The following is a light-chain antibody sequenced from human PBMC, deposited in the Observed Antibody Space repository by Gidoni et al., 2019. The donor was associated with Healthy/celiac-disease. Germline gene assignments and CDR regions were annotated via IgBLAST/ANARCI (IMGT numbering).Light chain of an antibody. CDR2: GAS. J-gene: IGKJ2*01. CDR3: QQYGSSYT. Sequence: EIVLTPSPGTLSLSPGERATLSCRASQSVSSSYLAWYQQKPGQAPRLLIYGASSRATGIPDRFSGSGSGTDFTLTISRLEPEDFAVYYCQQYGSSYTFXQXTKLEIK. CDR1: QSVSSSY. V-gene: IGKV3-20*01.